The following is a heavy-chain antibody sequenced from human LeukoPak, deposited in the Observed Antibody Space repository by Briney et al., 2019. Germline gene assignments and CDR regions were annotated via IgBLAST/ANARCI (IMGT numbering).Heavy chain of an antibody. J-gene: IGHJ3*02. V-gene: IGHV3-23*05. CDR3: ARAITMVRGVITLLDAFDI. CDR1: GFVFSSYA. CDR2: IDASGSNI. Sequence: GGSLRLSCPASGFVFSSYAMNWVRQAPGKGLEWVSVIDASGSNIESADSVKGRFTISRDNSKNTLYLQMNSLRAEDTAVYYCARAITMVRGVITLLDAFDIWGQGTMVTVSS. D-gene: IGHD3-10*01.